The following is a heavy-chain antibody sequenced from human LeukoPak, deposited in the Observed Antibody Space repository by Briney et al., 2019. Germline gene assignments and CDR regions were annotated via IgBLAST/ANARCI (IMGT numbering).Heavy chain of an antibody. CDR2: INPNSGGT. V-gene: IGHV1-2*02. D-gene: IGHD4-23*01. J-gene: IGHJ4*02. CDR1: GYTFTGYY. Sequence: ASVKVSCKASGYTFTGYYMHWVRQAPGQGLEWMGWINPNSGGTNYAQNFQGRATMTRDTSISTAYMELSSLRSDDTAVYFCARDLDGGNSVDSWGQGTLVTVSS. CDR3: ARDLDGGNSVDS.